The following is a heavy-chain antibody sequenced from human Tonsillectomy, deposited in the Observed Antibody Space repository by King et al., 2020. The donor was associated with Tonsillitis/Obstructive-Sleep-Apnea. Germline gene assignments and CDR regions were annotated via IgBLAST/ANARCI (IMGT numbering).Heavy chain of an antibody. CDR1: GGSFSGYY. CDR3: ASFSAAAGTDYFDY. CDR2: INHSGST. V-gene: IGHV4-34*01. J-gene: IGHJ4*02. Sequence: VQLQQWGAGLLKPSETLSLTCAVYGGSFSGYYWSWIRQPPGKGLEWIGEINHSGSTNYNPSLKSRVTISVDTSKNQFSLKLSSVTAADTAVYYFASFSAAAGTDYFDYWGQGTLVTVSS. D-gene: IGHD6-13*01.